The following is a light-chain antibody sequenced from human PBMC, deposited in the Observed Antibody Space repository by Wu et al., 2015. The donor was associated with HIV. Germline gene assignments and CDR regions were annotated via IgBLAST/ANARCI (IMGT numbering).Light chain of an antibody. CDR2: GTS. Sequence: EIVLTQSPATLSVSPGERVTLSCRASQSVSSSYLAWYQHKPGQAPRLLIQGTSTRATDIPDRFSGSGSGTDFTLTISRLEPEDFAVYYCQQYGGSPYTFGQGTKLEIK. J-gene: IGKJ2*01. CDR3: QQYGGSPYT. CDR1: QSVSSSY. V-gene: IGKV3-20*01.